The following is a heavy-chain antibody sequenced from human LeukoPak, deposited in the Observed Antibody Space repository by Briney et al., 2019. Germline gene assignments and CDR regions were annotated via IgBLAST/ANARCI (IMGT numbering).Heavy chain of an antibody. Sequence: SETLSLTCTVSGGSLSSYYWSWIRQPAGKGLEWIGRIYTSGSTNYNPSLKSRVTMSVDTSKNQFSLKLSSVTAADTAVYYCAREGIHYDSSGEVLFDYWGQGTLVTVSS. D-gene: IGHD3-22*01. CDR1: GGSLSSYY. V-gene: IGHV4-4*07. CDR3: AREGIHYDSSGEVLFDY. CDR2: IYTSGST. J-gene: IGHJ4*02.